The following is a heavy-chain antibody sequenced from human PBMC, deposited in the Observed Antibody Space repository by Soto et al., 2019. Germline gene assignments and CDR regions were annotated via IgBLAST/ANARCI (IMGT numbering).Heavy chain of an antibody. J-gene: IGHJ6*02. Sequence: SETVSLTCTVSGGSISSGDYYWSWIRQPPGKGLEWIGYIYYSGSTYYNPSLKSRVTISVDTSKNQFSLKLSSVTAADTAVYYCARGGYSGSSLTWGHYYYYGMDVWGQGTTVTVSS. CDR1: GGSISSGDYY. CDR2: IYYSGST. CDR3: ARGGYSGSSLTWGHYYYYGMDV. D-gene: IGHD1-26*01. V-gene: IGHV4-30-4*01.